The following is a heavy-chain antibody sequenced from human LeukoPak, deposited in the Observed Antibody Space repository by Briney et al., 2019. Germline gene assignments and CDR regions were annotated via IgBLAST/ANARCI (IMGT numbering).Heavy chain of an antibody. D-gene: IGHD2/OR15-2a*01. V-gene: IGHV4-34*01. CDR2: INHSGST. J-gene: IGHJ4*02. CDR1: GGSFSGYY. CDR3: ASSVLQNRPFDY. Sequence: SETLSLTCAVYGGSFSGYYWSWIRQPPGKGLEWIGEINHSGSTNYNPSLKSRVTISVDTSKNQFSLKLSSVTAADTAVYYCASSVLQNRPFDYWGQGTLVTVSS.